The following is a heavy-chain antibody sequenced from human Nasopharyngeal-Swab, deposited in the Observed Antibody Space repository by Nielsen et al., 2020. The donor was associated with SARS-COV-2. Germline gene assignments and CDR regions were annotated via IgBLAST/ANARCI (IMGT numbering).Heavy chain of an antibody. V-gene: IGHV4-4*07. CDR1: GGSISSYY. CDR2: IYTSGST. Sequence: SETLSLTCTVSGGSISSYYWSWIRQPAGKGLEWIGRIYTSGSTNYNPSLKSRVTISVDTSKNQFSLKLSSVTAADTAVYYCARCGWGSGSYPYSYYYYMDVWGKGTTVTVSS. J-gene: IGHJ6*03. CDR3: ARCGWGSGSYPYSYYYYMDV. D-gene: IGHD3-10*01.